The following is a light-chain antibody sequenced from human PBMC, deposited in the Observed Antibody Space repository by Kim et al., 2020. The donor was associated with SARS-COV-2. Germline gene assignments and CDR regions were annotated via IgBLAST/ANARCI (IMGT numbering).Light chain of an antibody. CDR1: QSVSSN. CDR3: QQYNNWLT. V-gene: IGKV3-15*01. CDR2: GAS. J-gene: IGKJ4*01. Sequence: SVPPGERAPPSCRASQSVSSNLAWYQQKPGQAPRLLIYGASTRATGIPARFSGSGSGTEFTLTISSLQSEDFAVYYCQQYNNWLTFGGGTKVDIK.